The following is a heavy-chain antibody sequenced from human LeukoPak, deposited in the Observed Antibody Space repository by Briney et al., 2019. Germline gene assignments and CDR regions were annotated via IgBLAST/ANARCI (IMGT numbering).Heavy chain of an antibody. Sequence: GGSLRLSCAASGFTFSGSAMHWVRQASGKGLEWVGRIRSKANSYATAYAASVKGRFTISRDDSKNTAYLQMNSLKTEDTAVYYCTGNSLMPDAFDIWGQGTMVTVSS. V-gene: IGHV3-73*01. J-gene: IGHJ3*02. CDR2: IRSKANSYAT. CDR1: GFTFSGSA. D-gene: IGHD1-7*01. CDR3: TGNSLMPDAFDI.